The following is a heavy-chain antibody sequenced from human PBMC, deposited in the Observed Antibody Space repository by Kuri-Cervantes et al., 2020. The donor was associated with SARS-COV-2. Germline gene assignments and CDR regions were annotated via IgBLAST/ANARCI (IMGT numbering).Heavy chain of an antibody. CDR1: GFTFDDYA. J-gene: IGHJ6*03. Sequence: GESLKISCAASGFTFDDYAMNWVRQAPGKGLEWVSSISSSSSYIYYADSVKGRFTISRDNAKNSLYLQMNSLRAEDTAVYYCARGWDHYYYYYMDVWGKGTTVTVSS. D-gene: IGHD1-26*01. V-gene: IGHV3-21*01. CDR3: ARGWDHYYYYYMDV. CDR2: ISSSSSYI.